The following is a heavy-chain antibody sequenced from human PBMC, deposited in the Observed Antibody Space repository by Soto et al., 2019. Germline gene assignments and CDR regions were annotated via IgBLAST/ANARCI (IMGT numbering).Heavy chain of an antibody. Sequence: GGSLRLSCTASGFTFGDYAMSWFRQAPGKGLEWVGFIRSKAYGGTTEYAASVKGRFTISRDDSKSIAYLQMNSLKTEDTAVYYCTRGGSVVYAIWWGSGHYYGMDVWGQGATVTVSS. D-gene: IGHD2-8*02. V-gene: IGHV3-49*03. CDR2: IRSKAYGGTT. CDR1: GFTFGDYA. CDR3: TRGGSVVYAIWWGSGHYYGMDV. J-gene: IGHJ6*02.